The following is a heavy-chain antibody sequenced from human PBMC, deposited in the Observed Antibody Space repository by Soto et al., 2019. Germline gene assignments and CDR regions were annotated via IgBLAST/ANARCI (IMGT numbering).Heavy chain of an antibody. CDR3: VRYYGDYKDAFDF. D-gene: IGHD4-17*01. CDR2: INAGSGDT. Sequence: QVQLVQSGAEVKKPGASVKVSCKASGYTFTSYVMHWVRQAPGQRLEWMGWINAGSGDTKYSQNFQGRVTITRDTSASTAYMELSCLRSEDTAVYYCVRYYGDYKDAFDFWGQGTMVTVSS. J-gene: IGHJ3*01. CDR1: GYTFTSYV. V-gene: IGHV1-3*01.